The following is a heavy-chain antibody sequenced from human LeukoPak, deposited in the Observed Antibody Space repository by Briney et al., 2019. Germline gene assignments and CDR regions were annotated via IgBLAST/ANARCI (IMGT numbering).Heavy chain of an antibody. CDR1: GFTFSNYA. V-gene: IGHV3-23*01. CDR2: ISGGGGNT. J-gene: IGHJ3*01. Sequence: QPGGSLRLSCAASGFTFSNYAMSWVRQGPGKGLEWVSAISGGGGNTYYADSVKGRFTISRDNSKNTLYLQMNSLRAEDTAVYYCARGRFDSSSYYIYDSFDVWGQGTMVTVSS. D-gene: IGHD3-22*01. CDR3: ARGRFDSSSYYIYDSFDV.